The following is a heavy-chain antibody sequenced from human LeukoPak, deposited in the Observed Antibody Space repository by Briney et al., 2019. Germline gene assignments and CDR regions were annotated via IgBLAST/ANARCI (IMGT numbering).Heavy chain of an antibody. D-gene: IGHD3-16*02. CDR3: ARVKEYDYVWGSYRYNPFEDY. CDR1: GGTFSSYA. J-gene: IGHJ4*02. CDR2: ISAYNGNT. Sequence: GSSVKVSCKASGGTFSSYAISWVRQAPGQGLEWMGWISAYNGNTNYAQKLQGRVTMTTDTSTSTAYMELRSLRSDDTAVYYCARVKEYDYVWGSYRYNPFEDYWGQGTLVTVSS. V-gene: IGHV1-18*01.